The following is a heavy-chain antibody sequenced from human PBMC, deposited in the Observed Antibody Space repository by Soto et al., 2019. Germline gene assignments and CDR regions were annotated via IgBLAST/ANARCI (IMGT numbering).Heavy chain of an antibody. CDR3: ARYRREAVAGYTLDN. D-gene: IGHD6-13*01. CDR1: GGTISSNY. J-gene: IGHJ4*02. CDR2: VYNSGST. V-gene: IGHV4-59*01. Sequence: PSLTCTVSGGTISSNYWTWIRQPPGKGLEWIGYVYNSGSTNYNPSLKSRVTISEGTSKSQFSLKVNSMTAADTAVYYCARYRREAVAGYTLDNWGEGILVTVSS.